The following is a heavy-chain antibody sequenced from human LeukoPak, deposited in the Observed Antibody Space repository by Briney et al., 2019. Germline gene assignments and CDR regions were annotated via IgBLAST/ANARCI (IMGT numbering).Heavy chain of an antibody. CDR2: ISGSGGST. J-gene: IGHJ6*02. D-gene: IGHD5-18*01. Sequence: GGSLRLSCAASGFTFSSYAMSWVRQAPGKGLEWVSAISGSGGSTYYADSVKGRFTISRDNSKNTLYLQMNSLRAEDTAVYYCARGTVTPFYYYYGMDVWGQGTTVTVSS. V-gene: IGHV3-23*01. CDR3: ARGTVTPFYYYYGMDV. CDR1: GFTFSSYA.